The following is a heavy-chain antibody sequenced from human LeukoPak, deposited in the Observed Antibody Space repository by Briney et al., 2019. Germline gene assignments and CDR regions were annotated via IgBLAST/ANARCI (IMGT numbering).Heavy chain of an antibody. CDR2: IRYDGSDK. V-gene: IGHV3-30*02. J-gene: IGHJ4*02. Sequence: GGSLRLSCAASGFTFSSYGMHWVRQAPGKGLEWVAFIRYDGSDKYYADSVKGRFILSRDNSRNTLSLEMNSLRTEDTAVYYCAKDHVGTWSALDYWGQGTLVTVSS. CDR1: GFTFSSYG. CDR3: AKDHVGTWSALDY. D-gene: IGHD6-13*01.